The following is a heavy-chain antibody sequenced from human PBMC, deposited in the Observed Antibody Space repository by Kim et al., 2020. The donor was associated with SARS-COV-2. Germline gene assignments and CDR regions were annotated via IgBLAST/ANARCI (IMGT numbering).Heavy chain of an antibody. Sequence: SETLSLTCAVYGGSFSGYYWSWIRQPPGKGLEWIGEINHSGSTNYNPSLKSRVTISVDTSKNQFSLKLSSVTAADTAVYYCARKGSSGVRYWGQGTLVTVSS. V-gene: IGHV4-34*01. D-gene: IGHD6-25*01. CDR3: ARKGSSGVRY. CDR1: GGSFSGYY. J-gene: IGHJ4*02. CDR2: INHSGST.